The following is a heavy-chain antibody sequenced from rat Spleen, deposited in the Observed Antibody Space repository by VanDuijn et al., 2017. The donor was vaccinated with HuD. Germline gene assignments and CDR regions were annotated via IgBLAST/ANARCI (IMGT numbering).Heavy chain of an antibody. J-gene: IGHJ4*01. Sequence: EVQLVESGGGLVQPGRSLKISCAASGFTFSGYAMAWVRQAPGKGLEWVASITNASGGTHYPDSVKGRFTISRDNAKSTLYLQMNSLRSEDTATYFCTRGGPYLYTTDFYGVMDVWGQGASVTVSS. CDR3: TRGGPYLYTTDFYGVMDV. CDR2: ITNASGGT. D-gene: IGHD1-6*01. CDR1: GFTFSGYA. V-gene: IGHV5-17*01.